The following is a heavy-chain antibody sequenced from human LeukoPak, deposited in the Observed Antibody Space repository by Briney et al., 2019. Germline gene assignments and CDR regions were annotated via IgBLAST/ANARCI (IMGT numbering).Heavy chain of an antibody. Sequence: GGSLRLSCAASGFTFSSYSLNWVRQAPGKGLEWVSFISSSSITTYYADSVKGRFTISRDNAEKSLYLQMNSLRAEDTAVYYCARDRGGSYSATDYWGQGTLVTVSS. J-gene: IGHJ4*02. V-gene: IGHV3-48*04. D-gene: IGHD2-15*01. CDR3: ARDRGGSYSATDY. CDR2: ISSSSITT. CDR1: GFTFSSYS.